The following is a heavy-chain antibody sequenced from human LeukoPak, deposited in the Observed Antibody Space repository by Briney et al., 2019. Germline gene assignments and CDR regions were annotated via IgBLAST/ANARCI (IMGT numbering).Heavy chain of an antibody. CDR1: GFTFSSYS. Sequence: GGSLRLSCAASGFTFSSYSMNWVRQAPGKGLEWVSYISSSSSTIYYADSVKGRFTISRDNAKNSLYLQMNSLRAEDTAVYYCAKGGYSGYDSTWYFDYWGQGTLVTVSS. V-gene: IGHV3-48*01. J-gene: IGHJ4*02. D-gene: IGHD5-12*01. CDR2: ISSSSSTI. CDR3: AKGGYSGYDSTWYFDY.